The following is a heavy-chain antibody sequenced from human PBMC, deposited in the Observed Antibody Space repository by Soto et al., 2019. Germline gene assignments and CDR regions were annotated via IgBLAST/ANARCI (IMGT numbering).Heavy chain of an antibody. V-gene: IGHV1-69*04. Sequence: ASVKVSCKASGGTFSSFTISWVRQAPGQGLEWTGRISPFLDMANYAQTLQGRVTITADKATSTAYMELSSLRSEDTAVYYCARDRPEYYFDYWGQGALVTVSS. CDR1: GGTFSSFT. J-gene: IGHJ4*02. CDR2: ISPFLDMA. CDR3: ARDRPEYYFDY.